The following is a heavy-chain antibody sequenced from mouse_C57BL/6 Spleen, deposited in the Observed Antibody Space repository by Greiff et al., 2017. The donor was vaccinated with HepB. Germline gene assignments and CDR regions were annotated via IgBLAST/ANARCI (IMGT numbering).Heavy chain of an antibody. CDR2: ISSGSSTI. Sequence: EVKVVESGGGLVKPGGSLKLSCAASGFTFSDYGMHWVRQAPEKGLEWVAYISSGSSTIYYADTVKGRFTISRDNAKNTLFLQMTSLRSEDTAMYYCARKDITTVGGDYAMDYWGQGTSVTVSS. V-gene: IGHV5-17*01. CDR1: GFTFSDYG. J-gene: IGHJ4*01. CDR3: ARKDITTVGGDYAMDY. D-gene: IGHD1-1*01.